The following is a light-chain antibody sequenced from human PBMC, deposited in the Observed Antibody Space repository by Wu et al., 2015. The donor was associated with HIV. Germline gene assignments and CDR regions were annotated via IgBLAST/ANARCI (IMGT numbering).Light chain of an antibody. J-gene: IGKJ4*01. Sequence: DIQLTQSPSFLSTSVGERVTITCRASQWISNYLAWFQQKPREAPKLLIYAASTLQSGVPSRFSGSGSGTEFTLTINGLQPEDFATYFCQQLNSYPLTFGGGTRVEIK. CDR2: AAS. CDR3: QQLNSYPLT. CDR1: QWISNY. V-gene: IGKV1-9*01.